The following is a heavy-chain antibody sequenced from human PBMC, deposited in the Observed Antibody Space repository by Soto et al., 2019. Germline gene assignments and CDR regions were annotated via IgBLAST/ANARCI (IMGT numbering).Heavy chain of an antibody. J-gene: IGHJ4*02. CDR1: GYTFTSYA. D-gene: IGHD1-20*01. Sequence: QVQLVQSGAEEKKPGASVKVSCKASGYTFTSYAMHWVRQAPGQRLEWMGWINAGNGNTKYSQKFQGRVTITRDTSASTAYIELSSLRSADTAVYYCARGITLPTPLDYWGQGTLVTVSS. CDR2: INAGNGNT. V-gene: IGHV1-3*05. CDR3: ARGITLPTPLDY.